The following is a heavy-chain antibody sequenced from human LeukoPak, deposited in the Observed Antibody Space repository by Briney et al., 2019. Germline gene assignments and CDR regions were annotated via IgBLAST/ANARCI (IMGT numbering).Heavy chain of an antibody. Sequence: GGSLRLSCAASGFTFDDYAMHWVRQAPGKGLEWVSGISWNSGTIGYADSVQGRFTISRDNAKNSLYLQMNSLRAEDTALYYCARRYFDLWGRGTLVTVSS. CDR3: ARRYFDL. CDR1: GFTFDDYA. V-gene: IGHV3-9*01. CDR2: ISWNSGTI. J-gene: IGHJ2*01.